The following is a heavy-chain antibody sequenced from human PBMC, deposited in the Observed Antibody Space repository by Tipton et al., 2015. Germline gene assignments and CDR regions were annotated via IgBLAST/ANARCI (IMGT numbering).Heavy chain of an antibody. V-gene: IGHV4-38-2*01. CDR1: GYSINNDYY. D-gene: IGHD2-21*02. CDR3: ARVLCGGDCYSVGD. J-gene: IGHJ4*02. Sequence: PGLVKPSETMSLTCDVSGYSINNDYYWGWIRQAPGKGLEWIGFVYPGGGTYYNPSLKSRVTISVDTSKNQFSLKLSSVTAADTAVYYCARVLCGGDCYSVGDWGQGTLVTVSS. CDR2: VYPGGGT.